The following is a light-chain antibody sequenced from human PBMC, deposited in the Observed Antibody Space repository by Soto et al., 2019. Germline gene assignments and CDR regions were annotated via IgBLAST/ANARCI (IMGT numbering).Light chain of an antibody. J-gene: IGKJ1*01. Sequence: DIQLTQSPSTLSASVGDEVTLPCRASQTISSWLAWYQQKPGKAPKILIYEASTLKSGVPSRFSGSGAGTEFTLTISSLQADDFATYYCQQYNSYSGAFGQGTKVDIK. CDR1: QTISSW. CDR3: QQYNSYSGA. CDR2: EAS. V-gene: IGKV1-5*03.